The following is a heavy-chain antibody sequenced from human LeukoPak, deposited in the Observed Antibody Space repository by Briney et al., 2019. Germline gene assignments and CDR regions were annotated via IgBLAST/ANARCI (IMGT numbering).Heavy chain of an antibody. V-gene: IGHV3-23*01. CDR2: ISGSGGST. CDR3: AKDLSLTPDYGDYGFDY. D-gene: IGHD4-17*01. J-gene: IGHJ4*02. Sequence: GRSLRLSCAASGFTFDDYAMHWVRQAPGKGLEWASAISGSGGSTYYADSVKGRFTISRDNSTNTLYLQMNSLRAEDTAVYYCAKDLSLTPDYGDYGFDYWGQGTLVTVSS. CDR1: GFTFDDYA.